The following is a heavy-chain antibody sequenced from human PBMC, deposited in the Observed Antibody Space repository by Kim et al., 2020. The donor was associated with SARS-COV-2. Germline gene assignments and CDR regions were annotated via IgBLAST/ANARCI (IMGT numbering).Heavy chain of an antibody. Sequence: SETLSLTCTVSGGSISSSSYYWGWIRQPPGKGLEWIGSIYYSGSTYYNPSLKSRVTISVDTSKNQFSLKLSSVTAADTAVYYCARHSDRSRGWFDPWGQGTLVTVSS. CDR3: ARHSDRSRGWFDP. D-gene: IGHD3-10*01. J-gene: IGHJ5*02. V-gene: IGHV4-39*01. CDR1: GGSISSSSYY. CDR2: IYYSGST.